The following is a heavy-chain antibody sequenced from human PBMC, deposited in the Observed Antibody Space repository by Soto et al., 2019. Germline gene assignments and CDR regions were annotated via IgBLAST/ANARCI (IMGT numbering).Heavy chain of an antibody. CDR1: GYTFTDYF. J-gene: IGHJ4*02. D-gene: IGHD3-22*01. Sequence: QVQLLQSGAEVKKPGASVKVSCEASGYTFTDYFLHWVRQAPGQGLEWMGWVKPNSDGTKYAQRFQDRVTMTKDTSINTAYMALSRLRSDDTAIYYCARGPKDYYDSTEELDYWGQGTLVTVSS. V-gene: IGHV1-2*02. CDR3: ARGPKDYYDSTEELDY. CDR2: VKPNSDGT.